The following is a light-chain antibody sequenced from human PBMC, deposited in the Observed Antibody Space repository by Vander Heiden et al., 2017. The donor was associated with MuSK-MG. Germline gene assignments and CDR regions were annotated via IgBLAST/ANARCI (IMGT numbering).Light chain of an antibody. V-gene: IGKV4-1*01. CDR2: WAS. CDR3: QQWYGIHA. J-gene: IGKJ1*01. CDR1: QSILHSSNRRNY. Sequence: DIVMTQSPDSLAVSLGARATINCKPSQSILHSSNRRNYLAWYQQKPGQPPKLLIYWASTREPGVPDRFSGSGSGTEFTLTISSVQAEEVAVEYCQQWYGIHAFGQGTRVEIK.